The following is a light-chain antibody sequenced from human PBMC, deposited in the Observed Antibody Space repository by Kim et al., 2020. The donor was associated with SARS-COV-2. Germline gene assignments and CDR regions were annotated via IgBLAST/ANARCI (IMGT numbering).Light chain of an antibody. J-gene: IGKJ2*01. CDR2: AAS. Sequence: DIQMTQSPSSLSASVGDRVTITCRASQSIGSYLKWYQQKPGKAPNLLIYAASSLHSGVPSRFSGSGSGTDFTLTISSLQPEDFATYYCQLGYSTFGQGTKLEIK. V-gene: IGKV1-39*01. CDR1: QSIGSY. CDR3: QLGYST.